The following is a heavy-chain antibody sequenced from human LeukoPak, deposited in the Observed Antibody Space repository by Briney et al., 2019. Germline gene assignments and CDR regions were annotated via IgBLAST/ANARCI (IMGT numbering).Heavy chain of an antibody. J-gene: IGHJ4*02. V-gene: IGHV1-46*01. CDR3: ARDSEHDYFDY. CDR2: INPSGGSP. D-gene: IGHD1-26*01. CDR1: GYTFTSYY. Sequence: GASVKVSCKASGYTFTSYYIHWVRQAPGQGLEWIGVINPSGGSPNYAQKFQGRVTMTRDTSTSTVYMELSSLRSEDTAVYYCARDSEHDYFDYWGQGTLVTVSS.